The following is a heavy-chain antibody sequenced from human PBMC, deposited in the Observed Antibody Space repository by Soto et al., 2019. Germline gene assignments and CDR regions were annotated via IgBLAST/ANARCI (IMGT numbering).Heavy chain of an antibody. D-gene: IGHD3-22*01. V-gene: IGHV4-30-2*01. CDR2: IYHSGST. J-gene: IGHJ6*02. CDR3: ARGRLDYYESQPVDV. CDR1: GGSISSGGYS. Sequence: QLQLQESGSGLVKPSQTLSLTCAVSGGSISSGGYSWSWIRQPPGKGLEWIGYIYHSGSTYYNPSFKGRVTISVDTSKNQCSLTVSSVTAADTAVYYGARGRLDYYESQPVDVSCQGTTVTVSS.